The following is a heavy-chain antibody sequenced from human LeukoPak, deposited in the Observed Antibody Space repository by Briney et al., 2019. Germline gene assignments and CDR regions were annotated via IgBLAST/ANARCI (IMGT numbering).Heavy chain of an antibody. Sequence: PSETLSLTCTVSGGSISSSSYYWGWIRQPPGKGLEWIGSFYYSGSTYYNPSLKGRVTISVDTSKNQFSLKLSSVTAADTAVYYCARHDSSGPYNAFDIWGQGTMVTVSS. J-gene: IGHJ3*02. CDR2: FYYSGST. CDR1: GGSISSSSYY. CDR3: ARHDSSGPYNAFDI. D-gene: IGHD3-22*01. V-gene: IGHV4-39*01.